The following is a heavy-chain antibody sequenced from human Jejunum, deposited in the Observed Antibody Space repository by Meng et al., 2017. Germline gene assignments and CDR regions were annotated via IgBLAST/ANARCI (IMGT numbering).Heavy chain of an antibody. CDR2: ITWNSVII. Sequence: GGSLRLSCAASGFTFDVYAMHWVRQVPGKGLEWVSGITWNSVIIGYADSVKGRFTISRDNAKTSLYLQMNSLRPEDTGLYYCAKVKWTHVDTAMFDYWGQGTRVTIAS. D-gene: IGHD5-18*01. V-gene: IGHV3-9*01. CDR1: GFTFDVYA. CDR3: AKVKWTHVDTAMFDY. J-gene: IGHJ4*02.